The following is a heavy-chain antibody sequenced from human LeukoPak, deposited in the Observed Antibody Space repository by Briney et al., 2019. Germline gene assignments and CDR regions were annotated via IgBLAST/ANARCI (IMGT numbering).Heavy chain of an antibody. CDR3: ARAWGAGPGYYYMDV. V-gene: IGHV1-46*01. J-gene: IGHJ6*03. CDR1: GYTFSSYH. Sequence: GASVKVSCKASGYTFSSYHIHWVRQAPGQGLEWMGQINPSFNPGVDVTSYAQKFQGRVTITTDESTSTAFMELSSLRSEDTAVYYCARAWGAGPGYYYMDVWGKGTTVTVSS. CDR2: INPSFNPGVDVT. D-gene: IGHD7-27*01.